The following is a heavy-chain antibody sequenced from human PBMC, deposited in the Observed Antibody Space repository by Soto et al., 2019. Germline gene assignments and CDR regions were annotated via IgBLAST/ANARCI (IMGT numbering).Heavy chain of an antibody. Sequence: GGSLRLCCAASGFTFDDYAMHWVRQAPGKGLEWVSGISWNSGSIGYADSVKGRFTISRDNAKNSLYLQMNSLRAEDTALYYCAEGKLPVSTTKFDYWGQGTLVTVSS. V-gene: IGHV3-9*01. CDR1: GFTFDDYA. D-gene: IGHD4-17*01. J-gene: IGHJ4*02. CDR2: ISWNSGSI. CDR3: AEGKLPVSTTKFDY.